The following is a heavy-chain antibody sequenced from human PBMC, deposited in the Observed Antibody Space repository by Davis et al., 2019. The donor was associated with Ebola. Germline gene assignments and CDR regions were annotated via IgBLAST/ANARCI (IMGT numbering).Heavy chain of an antibody. CDR2: IKQDGSEK. Sequence: GESLKISCAASGFTFSSYWMSWVRQAPGKGLEWVANIKQDGSEKYYVDSVKGRFTISRDNAKNSLYLQMNSLRAEDTAVYYCAKVRVWYYDSSGPPDYWGQGTLVTVSS. CDR1: GFTFSSYW. V-gene: IGHV3-7*03. CDR3: AKVRVWYYDSSGPPDY. D-gene: IGHD3-22*01. J-gene: IGHJ4*02.